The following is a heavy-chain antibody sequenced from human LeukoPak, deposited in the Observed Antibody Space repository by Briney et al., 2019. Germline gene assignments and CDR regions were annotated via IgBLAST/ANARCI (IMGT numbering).Heavy chain of an antibody. Sequence: GGSLRLSCAASGFTFDDYAMHWVRQAPGKGLEWVSGISWNSGSIGYADSVKGRFTISRDNAKNSLYLQMNSLRAEDTALYYFAKSTNSGFFLPPFYFDYWGQGTLVTVSS. J-gene: IGHJ4*02. CDR2: ISWNSGSI. CDR1: GFTFDDYA. V-gene: IGHV3-9*01. D-gene: IGHD1-26*01. CDR3: AKSTNSGFFLPPFYFDY.